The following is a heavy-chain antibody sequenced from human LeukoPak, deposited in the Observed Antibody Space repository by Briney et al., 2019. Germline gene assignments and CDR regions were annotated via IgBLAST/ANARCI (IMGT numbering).Heavy chain of an antibody. CDR3: ARRYFDL. J-gene: IGHJ4*02. CDR1: GFTFNSHA. V-gene: IGHV3-33*01. Sequence: PGTSLRLSCAASGFTFNSHAMHWVRQAPGKGLEWVAVIWYDGSNAYYAAPVKGRFTISRDNAKNSLYLQMNSLRAEDTAMYYCARRYFDLWGQGTLVTVSS. CDR2: IWYDGSNA. D-gene: IGHD2-15*01.